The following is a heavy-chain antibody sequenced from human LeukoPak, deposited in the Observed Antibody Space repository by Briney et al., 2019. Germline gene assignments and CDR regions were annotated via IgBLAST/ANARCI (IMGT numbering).Heavy chain of an antibody. J-gene: IGHJ3*02. CDR1: GFTFSSYA. CDR3: ARVFWEKDGFIGAFDI. CDR2: ISGSGSST. V-gene: IGHV3-23*01. D-gene: IGHD3-3*01. Sequence: PGGSLRLSCAASGFTFSSYAMSWVRQAPGQGLEWVSAISGSGSSTYYADSVKGRFTISRDNSKNTLYLQMNSLRAEDTAVYYCARVFWEKDGFIGAFDIWGQGTMVTVSS.